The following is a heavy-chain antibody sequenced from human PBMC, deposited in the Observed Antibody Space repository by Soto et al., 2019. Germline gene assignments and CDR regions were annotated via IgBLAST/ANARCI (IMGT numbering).Heavy chain of an antibody. V-gene: IGHV2-26*01. CDR1: GFSLINARMG. D-gene: IGHD6-13*01. Sequence: CGPTLGNPAATVTLTCTVSGFSLINARMGGSWISQAIRKDLEWLAHIFSNDEKSYSTSLKSRLTISNDTSKSQVVLTMTNMDPVDTATYYCARMRSYSSSWKNWFDPWGQGTLVTVSS. J-gene: IGHJ5*02. CDR3: ARMRSYSSSWKNWFDP. CDR2: IFSNDEK.